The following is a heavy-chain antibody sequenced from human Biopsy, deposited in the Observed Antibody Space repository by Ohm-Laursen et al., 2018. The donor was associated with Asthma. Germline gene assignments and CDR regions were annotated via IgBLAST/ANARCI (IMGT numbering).Heavy chain of an antibody. Sequence: TLSLTWPVSGASITSSAYYWGWIRQPPGKGLEWIGSMYYGETTYYSPSLKSRVTISVDTSKNQFSLILSSVTAADTAVYYCARHDHRWDTYADFWGQGTLVTVPS. V-gene: IGHV4-39*01. J-gene: IGHJ4*02. CDR3: ARHDHRWDTYADF. CDR2: MYYGETT. CDR1: GASITSSAYY. D-gene: IGHD2-2*01.